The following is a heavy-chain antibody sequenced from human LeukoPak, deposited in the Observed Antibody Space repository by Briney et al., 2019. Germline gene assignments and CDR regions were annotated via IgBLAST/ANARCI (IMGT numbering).Heavy chain of an antibody. Sequence: GGSLRLSCAASGFTFSSYAMHWVRQAPGKGLEWVAVISYDGSNKYYADSVKGRFTISRDNSKNTLYLQMNSLRAEDTAVYYCARKLELPDYYYGMDVWGQGTTVTVSS. J-gene: IGHJ6*02. CDR2: ISYDGSNK. V-gene: IGHV3-30-3*01. CDR3: ARKLELPDYYYGMDV. CDR1: GFTFSSYA. D-gene: IGHD1-7*01.